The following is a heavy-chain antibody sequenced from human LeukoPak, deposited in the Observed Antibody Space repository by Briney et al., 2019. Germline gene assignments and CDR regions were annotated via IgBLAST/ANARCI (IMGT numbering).Heavy chain of an antibody. D-gene: IGHD4-17*01. CDR3: TANGDSDY. CDR2: IKTKANNYAT. V-gene: IGHV3-73*01. J-gene: IGHJ4*02. CDR1: GFTFSGST. Sequence: GGSLKLSCAASGFTFSGSTMHWVRQASGKGLEWVGRIKTKANNYATAYAASVKGRFIISRDDSKNTAYLQMNSLKTEDTALYYCTANGDSDYWGQGTLVTVSS.